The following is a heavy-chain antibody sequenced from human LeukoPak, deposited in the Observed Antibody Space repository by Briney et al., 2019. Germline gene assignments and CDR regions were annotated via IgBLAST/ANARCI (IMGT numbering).Heavy chain of an antibody. Sequence: PGESLKISFKGSGYRFISYWIGWVRQMPGKGVEWMGIIYPGDSDNRYSPSFQGQVTISADKSIKTAYLQWSSLKASDTAMYYCARSDGYHFDYWGQGTLVTVYS. J-gene: IGHJ4*02. V-gene: IGHV5-51*01. CDR2: IYPGDSDN. CDR3: ARSDGYHFDY. D-gene: IGHD5-24*01. CDR1: GYRFISYW.